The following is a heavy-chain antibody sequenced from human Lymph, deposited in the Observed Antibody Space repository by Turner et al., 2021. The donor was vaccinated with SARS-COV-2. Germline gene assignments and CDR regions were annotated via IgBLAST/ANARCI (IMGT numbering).Heavy chain of an antibody. J-gene: IGHJ4*02. D-gene: IGHD6-13*01. Sequence: HLHLQESGPGLVKPSETLSLTCTVSGGCLSSSCYYWGWLRQPPWKGLEWTGSIYYSGSTYYNPSLKSRVTISVDTSKNQFTLKLSSVTAADTAVYDCARASSSWYGAFDYWGQGTLVTVSS. CDR2: IYYSGST. V-gene: IGHV4-39*01. CDR1: GGCLSSSCYY. CDR3: ARASSSWYGAFDY.